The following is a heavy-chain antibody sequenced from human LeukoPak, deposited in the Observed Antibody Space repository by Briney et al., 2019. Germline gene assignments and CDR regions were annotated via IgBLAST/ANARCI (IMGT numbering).Heavy chain of an antibody. V-gene: IGHV4-61*02. D-gene: IGHD3-10*01. Sequence: SETLSLTCTVSGGSINSGAYYWSWIRQPAGKGLEWIGRIYTSGSTNYNPSLKSRVTISVDTSKNQFSLKLSSVTAADTAVYYCARALWYGHFDYWGQGTLVTVSS. J-gene: IGHJ4*02. CDR2: IYTSGST. CDR3: ARALWYGHFDY. CDR1: GGSINSGAYY.